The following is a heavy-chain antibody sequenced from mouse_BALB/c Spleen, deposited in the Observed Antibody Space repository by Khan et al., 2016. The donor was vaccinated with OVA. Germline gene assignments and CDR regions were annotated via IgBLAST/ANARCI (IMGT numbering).Heavy chain of an antibody. CDR2: IYHSGTI. V-gene: IGHV3-1*02. CDR1: GYSITSGYI. CDR3: ARDGSYMDY. Sequence: EVQLQESGPDLVKPSQSLSLTCTVTGYSITSGYIWYWIRPFPGNKLEWMGYIYHSGTINYNPSLKSRFSITRDTSTNMFFLQLNSVTTEDTATYAGARDGSYMDYWGQGTSVTVSS. J-gene: IGHJ4*01. D-gene: IGHD1-1*02.